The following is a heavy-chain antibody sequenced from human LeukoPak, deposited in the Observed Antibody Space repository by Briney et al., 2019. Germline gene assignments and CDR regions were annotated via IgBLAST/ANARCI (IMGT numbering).Heavy chain of an antibody. CDR2: ISESSSHT. J-gene: IGHJ6*02. V-gene: IGHV3-21*06. CDR1: GFVFSGYS. Sequence: PGGSLRLSCAACGFVFSGYSINWVRQAPGKGLEWVSYISESSSHTYYVDSVKGRFTISRDNAKNSLYLQMSSLRAEDTGIYYCARDRAVKARIGGMDVWGQGTTVIVSS. D-gene: IGHD5-24*01. CDR3: ARDRAVKARIGGMDV.